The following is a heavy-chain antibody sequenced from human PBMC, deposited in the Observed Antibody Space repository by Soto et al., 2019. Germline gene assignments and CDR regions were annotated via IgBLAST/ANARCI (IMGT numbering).Heavy chain of an antibody. Sequence: QVQLVESGGGVVQPGRSLRLSCAASGFTFSSYGMHWVRQAPGKGLEWVAVISYDGSNKYYADSVKGRFTISRDNSKTTLYLQMNSLRAEDTAVYYCAKDHGDGDYGYYYYGMDVWGQGTTVTVSS. V-gene: IGHV3-30*18. CDR2: ISYDGSNK. CDR1: GFTFSSYG. D-gene: IGHD4-17*01. J-gene: IGHJ6*02. CDR3: AKDHGDGDYGYYYYGMDV.